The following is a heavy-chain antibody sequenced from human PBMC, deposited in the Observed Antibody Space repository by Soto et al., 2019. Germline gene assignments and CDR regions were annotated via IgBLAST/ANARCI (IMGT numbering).Heavy chain of an antibody. Sequence: PGESLKISCKGSGYSFTSYWISWVRQMPGKGLEWMGRIDPSDSYTNYSPSFQGHVTISAGKSISTAYLQWSSLKASDTAMYYCARHWGSSSSDYYYYGMDVWGQGTTVTVSS. D-gene: IGHD6-6*01. V-gene: IGHV5-10-1*01. J-gene: IGHJ6*02. CDR2: IDPSDSYT. CDR3: ARHWGSSSSDYYYYGMDV. CDR1: GYSFTSYW.